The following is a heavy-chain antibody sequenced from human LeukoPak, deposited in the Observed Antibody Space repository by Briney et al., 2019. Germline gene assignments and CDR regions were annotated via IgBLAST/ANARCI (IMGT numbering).Heavy chain of an antibody. CDR2: IYYSGST. J-gene: IGHJ3*02. CDR3: ARPRYYTSDAFDI. D-gene: IGHD3-3*01. Sequence: PSETLSLTCTVSGGSISSYYWSWIRQPPGKGPEWIGYIYYSGSTNYNPSLKSRVTISVDTSKNQFSLKLSSVTAADTAVYYCARPRYYTSDAFDIWGQGTMVTVSS. CDR1: GGSISSYY. V-gene: IGHV4-59*08.